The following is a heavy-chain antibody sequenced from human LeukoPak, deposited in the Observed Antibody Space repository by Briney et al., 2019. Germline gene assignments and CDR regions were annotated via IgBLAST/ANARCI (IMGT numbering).Heavy chain of an antibody. D-gene: IGHD3-22*01. V-gene: IGHV4-59*01. J-gene: IGHJ4*02. CDR2: IYYSGST. Sequence: SETLSLTCTVSGVSISSYYWSWIRQPPGKGLEWIGYIYYSGSTNYNPSLKSRVTISVDTSKNQFSLKLSSVTAADTAVYYCARVEGYYYDSSRGYFDYWGQGTLVTVSS. CDR1: GVSISSYY. CDR3: ARVEGYYYDSSRGYFDY.